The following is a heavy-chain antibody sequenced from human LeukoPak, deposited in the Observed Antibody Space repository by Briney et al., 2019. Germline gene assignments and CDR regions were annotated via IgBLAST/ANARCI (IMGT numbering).Heavy chain of an antibody. Sequence: SETMSLACTVSNDSISSYCCSWVRQPPGKGLEWIGFMCPSGRTDYNPSLKSRVTMSIDTSKNQLSMELRFLTAADTAVYYCATSYDGKTAPYDLWGHGTLVTVSS. CDR3: ATSYDGKTAPYDL. V-gene: IGHV4-4*07. J-gene: IGHJ5*02. CDR1: NDSISSYC. D-gene: IGHD4-23*01. CDR2: MCPSGRT.